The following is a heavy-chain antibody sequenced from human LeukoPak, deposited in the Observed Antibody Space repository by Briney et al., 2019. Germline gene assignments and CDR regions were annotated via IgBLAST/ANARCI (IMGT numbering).Heavy chain of an antibody. D-gene: IGHD3-10*01. CDR1: GFTFSSYW. J-gene: IGHJ4*02. V-gene: IGHV3-7*01. CDR3: GRVGAYYGSGSYSDY. Sequence: GGSLRLSCAASGFTFSSYWMSWVRQAPGKGLEWVANINQDGSEKYYVDSVKGRFTISRDNAKKSLYLQMNSLRAEDTAVYYCGRVGAYYGSGSYSDYWGQGTLVTVSS. CDR2: INQDGSEK.